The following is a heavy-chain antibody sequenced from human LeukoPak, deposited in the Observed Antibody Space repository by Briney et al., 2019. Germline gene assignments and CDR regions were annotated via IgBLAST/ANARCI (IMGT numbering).Heavy chain of an antibody. CDR1: GYTFTSYD. J-gene: IGHJ6*02. D-gene: IGHD5-12*01. CDR2: MNPNSGNT. Sequence: VASVKVSCKASGYTFTSYDINWVRQATGQGLEWMGWMNPNSGNTGYAQKFQGRVTMTRNTSISTAYMELSSLRSEDTAVYYCARGTWIYYYYGMDVWGQGTTVTVSS. CDR3: ARGTWIYYYYGMDV. V-gene: IGHV1-8*01.